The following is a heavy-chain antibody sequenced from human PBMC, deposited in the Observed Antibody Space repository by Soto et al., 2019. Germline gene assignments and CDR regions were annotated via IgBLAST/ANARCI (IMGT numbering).Heavy chain of an antibody. CDR1: GGSISSYY. CDR2: IYYSGST. Sequence: PSETLSLTCTVSGGSISSYYWSWIRQPPGKGLEWIGYIYYSGSTNYNPSLKSRVTISVDTSKNQFSLKLSSVTAADTAVYYCARAASEQWLVHWFDPWGQGTLVTVSS. V-gene: IGHV4-59*01. D-gene: IGHD6-19*01. CDR3: ARAASEQWLVHWFDP. J-gene: IGHJ5*02.